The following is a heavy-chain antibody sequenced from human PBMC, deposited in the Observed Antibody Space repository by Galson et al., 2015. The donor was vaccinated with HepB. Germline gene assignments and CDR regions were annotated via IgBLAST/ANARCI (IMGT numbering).Heavy chain of an antibody. Sequence: SVKVSCKASGVTFSSSGISWLRQAPGQGLEWMGGIIPLFGSANYAQKLQGRVRITADESTSTTYMELSSLKSEDTALYYCARQYDSSGYYAYWGQGTLVTVSS. CDR1: GVTFSSSG. V-gene: IGHV1-69*13. CDR2: IIPLFGSA. CDR3: ARQYDSSGYYAY. J-gene: IGHJ4*02. D-gene: IGHD3-22*01.